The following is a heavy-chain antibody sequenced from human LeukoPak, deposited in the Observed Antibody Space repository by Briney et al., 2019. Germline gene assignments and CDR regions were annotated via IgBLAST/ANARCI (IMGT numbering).Heavy chain of an antibody. CDR2: ISAYNGNT. J-gene: IGHJ4*02. D-gene: IGHD6-19*01. V-gene: IGHV1-18*01. CDR1: GYTFTSYG. Sequence: SVKVSCKASGYTFTSYGISWVRQAPGQGLEWMGWISAYNGNTNYAQKLQGRVTMTTDTSTSTAYMELRSLRSDDTAVYYCARPALYSSGWYDGFDYWGQGTLVTVSS. CDR3: ARPALYSSGWYDGFDY.